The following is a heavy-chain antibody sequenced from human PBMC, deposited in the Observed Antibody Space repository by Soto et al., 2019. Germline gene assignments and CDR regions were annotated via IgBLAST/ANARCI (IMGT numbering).Heavy chain of an antibody. CDR1: GYTFSSYA. D-gene: IGHD2-2*01. CDR3: ARVPRYPSDIVAVPAVMFDDWFVP. J-gene: IGHJ5*02. Sequence: QVQLVQSGAEVKKPGASVKVSCKASGYTFSSYAVQWVRQAPGQSLEWIAWIHAGNGDTKYSQKFHGRVTLTIDTSANKAYMDLGGLRSEDTAVYYCARVPRYPSDIVAVPAVMFDDWFVPWGQGPLVTVSS. CDR2: IHAGNGDT. V-gene: IGHV1-3*01.